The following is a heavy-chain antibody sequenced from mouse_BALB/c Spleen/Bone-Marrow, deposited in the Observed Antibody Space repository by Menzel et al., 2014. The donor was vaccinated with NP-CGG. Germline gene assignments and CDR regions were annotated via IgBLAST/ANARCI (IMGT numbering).Heavy chain of an antibody. CDR3: TRPYYGYVGYAY. J-gene: IGHJ3*01. CDR2: INPSNGGT. CDR1: GYTFTSYY. D-gene: IGHD1-2*01. Sequence: VQLQQSGAELVKPGASVKLSCKASGYTFTSYYMYWVKQRPGQGLEWIGEINPSNGGTSFNEKFKSKATLTVDKSSSTAYMQLSSLTFEDSAIYYCTRPYYGYVGYAYWGQGTQVTVSA. V-gene: IGHV1S81*02.